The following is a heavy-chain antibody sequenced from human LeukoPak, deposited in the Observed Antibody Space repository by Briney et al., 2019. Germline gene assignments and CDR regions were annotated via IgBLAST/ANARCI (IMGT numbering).Heavy chain of an antibody. Sequence: GGSLRLSCAASGFTFNSYWMNWVRQAPGKGLEWVANIKEDGSEKYYVDSVKGRFTISRDNAKNSLYLQMNNLRAEDTAVYYCVRALGTGSYWGQGTLVSVSS. CDR3: VRALGTGSY. CDR1: GFTFNSYW. CDR2: IKEDGSEK. D-gene: IGHD1-1*01. V-gene: IGHV3-7*01. J-gene: IGHJ4*02.